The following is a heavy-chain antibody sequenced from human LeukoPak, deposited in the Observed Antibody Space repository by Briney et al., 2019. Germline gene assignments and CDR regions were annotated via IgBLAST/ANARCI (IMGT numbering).Heavy chain of an antibody. CDR2: IIPILGIA. V-gene: IGHV1-69*04. CDR3: ARERD. J-gene: IGHJ4*02. Sequence: SVTVSSTASRGPFSTYAISWVRQAPGQGLEWMGRIIPILGIANYAQKFQGRVTITADKSTSTAYMELSSLRSEDTAVYYCARERDSGQGTLVTVSS. CDR1: RGPFSTYA.